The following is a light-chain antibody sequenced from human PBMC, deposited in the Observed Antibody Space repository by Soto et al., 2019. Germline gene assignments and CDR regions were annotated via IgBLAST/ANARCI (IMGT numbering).Light chain of an antibody. CDR1: QGIGDT. Sequence: EVVTTQSPATLSVSPGEGVTLSCRASQGIGDTLAWYQHKPGQTPRLLIYDTSTRATGVPARFSGTGSGTDFTLTISSLEPEDFAVYYCQQRTNWSYTFGQGTKVDIK. CDR3: QQRTNWSYT. J-gene: IGKJ2*01. CDR2: DTS. V-gene: IGKV3D-11*01.